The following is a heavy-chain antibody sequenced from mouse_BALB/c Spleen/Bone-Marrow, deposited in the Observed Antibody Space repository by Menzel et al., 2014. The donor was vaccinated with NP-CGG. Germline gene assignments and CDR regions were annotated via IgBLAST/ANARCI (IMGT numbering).Heavy chain of an antibody. V-gene: IGHV5-17*02. CDR2: ISSGSSTI. Sequence: EVKAVESGGGLVQPGGSRKLSCAASGFTFSSFGMHWVRQAPEKGLEWVAYISSGSSTIYYGDTVMGRFTISRDNPKNTLFLQMTSLRSEDTATYYCVRSGSSSGYFDYWGQGTTLTVSS. J-gene: IGHJ2*01. CDR3: VRSGSSSGYFDY. CDR1: GFTFSSFG. D-gene: IGHD1-1*01.